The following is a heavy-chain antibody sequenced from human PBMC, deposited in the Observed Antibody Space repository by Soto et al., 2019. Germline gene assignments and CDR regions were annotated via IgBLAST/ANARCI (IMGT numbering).Heavy chain of an antibody. Sequence: QVQLVESGGGVVQPGRSLRLSCAASGFTFSSYGMHWVRQAPGKGLEWVAVIWYDGSNKYYADSVKGRFTISRDNSKNTLYLQMNSLRSEDTAVYYCASDLGSCSGGSCPRLWIIDYWGQGTLVTVSS. D-gene: IGHD2-15*01. CDR3: ASDLGSCSGGSCPRLWIIDY. CDR2: IWYDGSNK. V-gene: IGHV3-33*01. CDR1: GFTFSSYG. J-gene: IGHJ4*02.